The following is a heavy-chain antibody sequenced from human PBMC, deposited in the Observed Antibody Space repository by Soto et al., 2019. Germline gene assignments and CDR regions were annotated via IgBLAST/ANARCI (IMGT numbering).Heavy chain of an antibody. J-gene: IGHJ4*02. Sequence: SSEIRSLACAVYGGSFRGYYWSWIRQPPGKGLEWIGEINHSGSTNYNPSLKSRVTISVDTSKNQFSLKLSSVTAADTAVYYCARGVRQKYGSRSRDFDYWGQGTLVTVSP. V-gene: IGHV4-34*01. CDR2: INHSGST. CDR1: GGSFRGYY. CDR3: ARGVRQKYGSRSRDFDY. D-gene: IGHD3-10*01.